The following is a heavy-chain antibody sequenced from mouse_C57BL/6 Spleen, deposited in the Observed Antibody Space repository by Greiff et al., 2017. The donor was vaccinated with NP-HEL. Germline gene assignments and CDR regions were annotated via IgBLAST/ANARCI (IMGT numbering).Heavy chain of an antibody. CDR3: TRRGYYGSSYEY. Sequence: VQLQQSGAELVRPGASVTLSCKASGYTFTDYEMHWVKQTPVHGLEWIGAIDPETGGTAYNQKFKGKAILTADKSSSTAYMELRSLTSEDSAVYYCTRRGYYGSSYEYWGQGTTLTVSS. CDR1: GYTFTDYE. D-gene: IGHD1-1*01. CDR2: IDPETGGT. J-gene: IGHJ2*01. V-gene: IGHV1-15*01.